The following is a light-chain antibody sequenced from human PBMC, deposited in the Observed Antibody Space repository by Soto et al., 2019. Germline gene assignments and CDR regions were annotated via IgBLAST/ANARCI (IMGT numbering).Light chain of an antibody. Sequence: DIQMTQSPSAMSASVGDRVTITCRASQGISTSLAWLQQKAGKVPKRLIYATSSLQSGVPSRFSGSGSGTEFTLTSSSPQPEDVATYYCLQTNSSPYTFGQGTMLESK. CDR1: QGISTS. V-gene: IGKV1-17*03. J-gene: IGKJ2*01. CDR2: ATS. CDR3: LQTNSSPYT.